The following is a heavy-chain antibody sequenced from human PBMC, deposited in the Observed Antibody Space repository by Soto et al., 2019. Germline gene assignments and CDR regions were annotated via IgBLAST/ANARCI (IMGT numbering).Heavy chain of an antibody. V-gene: IGHV1-18*01. D-gene: IGHD6-6*01. Sequence: QVHLVQSGAEVKKPGASVKVSCKGSGYIFTTYGITWARQAPGQGLEWTGWISAHNGNTNDAQKLEGRVTVTRDTSTSTAYMELRNLRSDDTAVYYCARGRDGDYWGQGALVTVSS. CDR2: ISAHNGNT. J-gene: IGHJ4*02. CDR1: GYIFTTYG. CDR3: ARGRDGDY.